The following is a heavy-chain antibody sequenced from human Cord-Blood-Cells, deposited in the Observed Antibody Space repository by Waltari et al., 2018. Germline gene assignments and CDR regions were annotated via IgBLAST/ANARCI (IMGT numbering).Heavy chain of an antibody. CDR3: ARDYGGNSKDAFDI. V-gene: IGHV1-18*04. J-gene: IGHJ3*02. Sequence: VQLVQSGAEVQKPGASVKVSCKASGYTFTSYGITWVRRAPGQGLEWMGWISAYNGNTNYAQKLQGRVTMTTDTSTSTAYMELRSLRSDDTAVYYCARDYGGNSKDAFDIWGQGTMVTVSS. CDR2: ISAYNGNT. D-gene: IGHD2-21*02. CDR1: GYTFTSYG.